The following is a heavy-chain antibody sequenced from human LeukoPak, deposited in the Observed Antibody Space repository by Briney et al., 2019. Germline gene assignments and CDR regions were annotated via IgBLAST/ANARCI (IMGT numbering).Heavy chain of an antibody. CDR2: IKQDGSEK. CDR3: ARDLYYGSYGMDV. V-gene: IGHV3-7*01. J-gene: IGHJ6*02. Sequence: GGSLRLSCAASGFTFSSYWMSWVRQAPGKGLEWVANIKQDGSEKYYVDSVRGRFTISRDNAKNSLYLQMNSLRAEDTAVYYCARDLYYGSYGMDVWGQGTPVTVSS. CDR1: GFTFSSYW. D-gene: IGHD3-10*01.